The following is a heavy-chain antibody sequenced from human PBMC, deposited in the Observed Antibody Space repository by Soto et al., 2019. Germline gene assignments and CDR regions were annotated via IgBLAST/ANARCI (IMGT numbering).Heavy chain of an antibody. CDR1: GDSISSSPYH. V-gene: IGHV4-39*01. D-gene: IGHD3-3*01. CDR2: IYSSGYS. J-gene: IGHJ5*02. CDR3: ARHRGRLTVSGAVGWFDP. Sequence: SETLSLTCTVSGDSISSSPYHWGWIRQPPGRGLEWIASIYSSGYSISNPSLESRVTISVDTSNNQFSMRLNSVTAADTAVYYCARHRGRLTVSGAVGWFDPWGQGTLVTVSS.